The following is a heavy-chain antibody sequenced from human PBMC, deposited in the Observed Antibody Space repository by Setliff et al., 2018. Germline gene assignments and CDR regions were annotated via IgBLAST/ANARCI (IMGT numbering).Heavy chain of an antibody. CDR1: GFIFGDYA. Sequence: SLRLSCTTSGFIFGDYAITWVRQAPGKGLEWVGFIRNKAYGGTTEYAASVKGRFTISRDESKSIAFLHMNDLKTEDTAVYFCTTRGDSSLGYCSGRSCYSGHWGQGTLVTVSS. J-gene: IGHJ4*02. CDR2: IRNKAYGGTT. CDR3: TTRGDSSLGYCSGRSCYSGH. V-gene: IGHV3-49*04. D-gene: IGHD2-15*01.